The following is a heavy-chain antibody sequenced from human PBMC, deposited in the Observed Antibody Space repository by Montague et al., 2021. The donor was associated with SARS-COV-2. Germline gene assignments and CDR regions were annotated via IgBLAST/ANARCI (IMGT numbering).Heavy chain of an antibody. Sequence: SETLSLTCTVSGGSISSSSYYWGWIRQPPGKGLEWIGGIYYSGSTYHNPSLKSRVTISVDTSKNQFSLKLSSVTAADTAVYYCAGRVVVPAAIGHWYFDLWGRGTLVTVSS. CDR3: AGRVVVPAAIGHWYFDL. CDR2: IYYSGST. CDR1: GGSISSSSYY. J-gene: IGHJ2*01. D-gene: IGHD2-2*02. V-gene: IGHV4-39*01.